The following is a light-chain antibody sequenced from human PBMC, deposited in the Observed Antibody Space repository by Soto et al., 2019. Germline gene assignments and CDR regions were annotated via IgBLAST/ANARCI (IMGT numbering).Light chain of an antibody. Sequence: QIAQSPSTLSWSVVVIVTLXSRASQTISSWLAWYQQKPGKAPKLLIYKASTLKSGVPSRFSGSGSGTEFTLTIRNLQPDDFATYYCQQYNSFPWTFGLGTKVDIK. V-gene: IGKV1-5*03. CDR2: KAS. J-gene: IGKJ1*01. CDR3: QQYNSFPWT. CDR1: QTISSW.